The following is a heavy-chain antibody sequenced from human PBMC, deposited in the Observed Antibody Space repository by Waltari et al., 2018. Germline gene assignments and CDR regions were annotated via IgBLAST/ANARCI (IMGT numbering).Heavy chain of an antibody. Sequence: QVLLQESGPGLVKPSETLSLTCAVSGYSISTGYYWVWIRQSPGKGLEWIGSIWHSGTTYYNPSLRSLVTISLDTSKNQFSLRLSSVTAADTAVYYCSRGISGSSDYWGQGTLVTVSS. D-gene: IGHD3-22*01. CDR2: IWHSGTT. J-gene: IGHJ4*02. CDR3: SRGISGSSDY. CDR1: GYSISTGYY. V-gene: IGHV4-38-2*01.